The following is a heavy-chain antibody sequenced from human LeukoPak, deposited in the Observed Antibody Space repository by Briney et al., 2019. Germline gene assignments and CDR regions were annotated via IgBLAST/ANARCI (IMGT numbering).Heavy chain of an antibody. CDR1: GFXFSSYY. CDR2: ISDDGVKK. J-gene: IGHJ4*02. Sequence: GGSLRLSCAASGFXFSSYYIYWVRQAPGKGLEWVTFISDDGVKKYYADSVKGRFSISRDNYKKTLYLHMDSLRAEDTAVYFCARVWETQYYFDHWGQGTLVTVSS. V-gene: IGHV3-30-3*01. CDR3: ARVWETQYYFDH. D-gene: IGHD1-26*01.